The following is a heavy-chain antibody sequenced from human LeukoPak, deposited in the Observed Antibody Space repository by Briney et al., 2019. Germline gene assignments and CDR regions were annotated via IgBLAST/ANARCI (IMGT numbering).Heavy chain of an antibody. Sequence: PGGTLRLSCAASGFTFSSYGMSWVRQAPGKGLEWVANIKQDGSEKYYVDSVKGRFTISRDNAKNSLYLQMNSLRAEDTAVYYCARDYYGSGSYSFDYWGQGTLVTVSS. CDR1: GFTFSSYG. D-gene: IGHD3-10*01. CDR2: IKQDGSEK. J-gene: IGHJ4*02. V-gene: IGHV3-7*01. CDR3: ARDYYGSGSYSFDY.